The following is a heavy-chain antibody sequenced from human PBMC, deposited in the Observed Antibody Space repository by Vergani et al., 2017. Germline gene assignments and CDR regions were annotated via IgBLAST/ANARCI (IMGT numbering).Heavy chain of an antibody. CDR2: IFSNDEK. J-gene: IGHJ4*02. D-gene: IGHD2-15*01. V-gene: IGHV2-26*01. Sequence: QITLKESGPTLVKPTQTLTLTCTFSGFSLSSGGVGVGWIRQPPGKALEWLAHIFSNDEKSYSTSLKSRLTISKDTSKSQVVLTMTNMDPVDTATYYCARKGLGYCSDGSCYYFDYWGQGTLVTVPS. CDR3: ARKGLGYCSDGSCYYFDY. CDR1: GFSLSSGGVG.